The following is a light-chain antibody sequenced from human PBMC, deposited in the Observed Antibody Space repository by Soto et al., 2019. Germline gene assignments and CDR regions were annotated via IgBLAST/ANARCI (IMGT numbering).Light chain of an antibody. Sequence: DIQMTQSPSTLSASVGDRVTITCRASQSISSWLAWYQQKPGNAPKVLIYDASSLESGVPSRFSGSGSGTEITLTISSLQPDDFATYYCQQYNSYSKTFGQGTKVDIK. J-gene: IGKJ1*01. CDR1: QSISSW. V-gene: IGKV1-5*01. CDR2: DAS. CDR3: QQYNSYSKT.